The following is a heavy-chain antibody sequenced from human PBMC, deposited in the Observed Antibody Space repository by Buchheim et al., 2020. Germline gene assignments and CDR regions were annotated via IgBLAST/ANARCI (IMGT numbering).Heavy chain of an antibody. Sequence: QVQLVQSGAEVKKPGASVKVSCKASGYTFTSYDINWVRQATGQGLEWMGWMNPNSGNTGYAQKFQGRVTMTRNTSISTAYMELSSLRSEDTAVYYCARESITMVRGVIIPDYYYYMDVWGKGTT. CDR1: GYTFTSYD. V-gene: IGHV1-8*01. D-gene: IGHD3-10*01. J-gene: IGHJ6*03. CDR3: ARESITMVRGVIIPDYYYYMDV. CDR2: MNPNSGNT.